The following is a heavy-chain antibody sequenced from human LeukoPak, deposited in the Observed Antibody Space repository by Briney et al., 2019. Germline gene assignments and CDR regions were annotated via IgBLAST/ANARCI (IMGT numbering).Heavy chain of an antibody. D-gene: IGHD3-22*01. J-gene: IGHJ1*01. V-gene: IGHV3-53*01. CDR3: AKDSSGYYSYGYFQH. CDR1: GFTVSSNY. CDR2: IYSGGST. Sequence: GGSLRLSCAASGFTVSSNYMSWVRQAPGKGLEWVSVIYSGGSTYYADSVKGRFTISRDNSKNTLYLQMNSLRAEDTAVYYCAKDSSGYYSYGYFQHWGQGTLVTVSS.